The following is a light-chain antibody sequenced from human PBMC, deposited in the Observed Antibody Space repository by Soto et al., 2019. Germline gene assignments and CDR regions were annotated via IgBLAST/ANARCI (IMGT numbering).Light chain of an antibody. CDR1: QGISTY. V-gene: IGKV3-11*01. J-gene: IGKJ1*01. CDR3: QQRSNWPPT. Sequence: EIVLTQSPATLSLSPGERATLSCRASQGISTYLAWYQQKPGQAPRLLIYDASNRATGIPARFSGSGSGTDFTRTISSLEPEDFAVYYCQQRSNWPPTFGQGTKVEIK. CDR2: DAS.